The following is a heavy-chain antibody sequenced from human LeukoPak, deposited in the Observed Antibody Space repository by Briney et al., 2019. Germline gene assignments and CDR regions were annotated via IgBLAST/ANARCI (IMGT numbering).Heavy chain of an antibody. J-gene: IGHJ4*02. V-gene: IGHV3-23*01. CDR3: AKGPDYGELYYFDY. CDR2: ISGSGGST. D-gene: IGHD4-17*01. Sequence: PGGSLRLSCAASGFTFSSYAMSWVRQAPGKELEWVSAISGSGGSTYYADSVKGRFTISRDNSKNTLYLQMNSLRAEDTAVYYCAKGPDYGELYYFDYWGQGTLVTVSS. CDR1: GFTFSSYA.